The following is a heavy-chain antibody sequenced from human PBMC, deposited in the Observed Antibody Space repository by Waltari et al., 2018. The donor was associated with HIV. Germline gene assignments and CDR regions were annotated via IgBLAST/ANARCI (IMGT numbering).Heavy chain of an antibody. D-gene: IGHD6-13*01. CDR1: GFTCSNYL. J-gene: IGHJ6*02. Sequence: QVHLVASGVGVVQPGGSLKLSCAASGFTCSNYLLHWVLQAPGKGLEWVTFIYYDGNNKNYADSVKGRFTISRDNSKKTLYLQMNSLRHEDTAVYYCARGGLAISPAGTRLYTGMDVWGQGTTVTVSS. CDR3: ARGGLAISPAGTRLYTGMDV. V-gene: IGHV3-30*02. CDR2: IYYDGNNK.